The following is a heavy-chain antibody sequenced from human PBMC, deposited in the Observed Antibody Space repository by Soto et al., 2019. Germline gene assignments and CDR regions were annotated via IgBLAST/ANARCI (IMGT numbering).Heavy chain of an antibody. CDR2: ISSSSGTI. J-gene: IGHJ4*02. CDR1: GFTFSSYS. Sequence: EVQLVESGGGLVQPGGCLRLSCAASGFTFSSYSMNWVRQAPGKGLDWVSYISSSSGTIYYADSVKGRFTISRDNAKNSLYLQMNSLRAEDTAVYYCARDSTPRSIDSWGQGTLVTVSS. V-gene: IGHV3-48*01. CDR3: ARDSTPRSIDS.